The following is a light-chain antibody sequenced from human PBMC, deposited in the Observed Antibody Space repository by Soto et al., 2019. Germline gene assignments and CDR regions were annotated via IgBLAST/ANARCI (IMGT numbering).Light chain of an antibody. CDR2: EVT. CDR1: SSDVGSYNY. Sequence: QSALTQPPSASGSHGQSVTISCTGTSSDVGSYNYVSWYQQHPGKAPKLLIYEVTKRPSGVPDRFSGCKSGNTASLTISGLQAEDEAAYYCSSSAGSANVVFGGGTKLTVL. V-gene: IGLV2-8*01. CDR3: SSSAGSANVV. J-gene: IGLJ2*01.